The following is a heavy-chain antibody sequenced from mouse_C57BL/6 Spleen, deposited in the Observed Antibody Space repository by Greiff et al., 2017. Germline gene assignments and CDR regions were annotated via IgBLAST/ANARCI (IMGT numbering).Heavy chain of an antibody. D-gene: IGHD1-1*02. V-gene: IGHV14-4*01. J-gene: IGHJ1*03. Sequence: EVKLQESGAELVRPGASVTLSCTASGFNIKDDYMHWVKQRPEQGLEWIGWIDPENGDTEYASKFQGKATITADTSSNTAYLQLSSLTSEDTAGYYCTKGGSYRYFDVWGTGTTVTVSS. CDR1: GFNIKDDY. CDR3: TKGGSYRYFDV. CDR2: IDPENGDT.